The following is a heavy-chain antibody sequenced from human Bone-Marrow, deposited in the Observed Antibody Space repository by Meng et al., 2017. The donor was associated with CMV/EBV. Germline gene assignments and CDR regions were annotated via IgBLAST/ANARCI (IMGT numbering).Heavy chain of an antibody. Sequence: ASVKVSCKASGYTFTGYYMHWVRQAPGQGLEWMGWINPNSGGTNYAQKFQGRVTITRNTSISTAYMELSSLRSEDTAVYYCARGLPAWFGVVSLYYYGMDVWGQGTTVTVSS. CDR3: ARGLPAWFGVVSLYYYGMDV. J-gene: IGHJ6*02. CDR2: INPNSGGT. D-gene: IGHD3-3*01. V-gene: IGHV1-2*02. CDR1: GYTFTGYY.